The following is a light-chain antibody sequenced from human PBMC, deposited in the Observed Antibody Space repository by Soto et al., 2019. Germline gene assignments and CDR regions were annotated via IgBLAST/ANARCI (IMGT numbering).Light chain of an antibody. CDR2: DAS. Sequence: DIQMTQSPSTLSASVGDRVTITCRASQSINNCLAWYQQKPGKAPKLLIYDASSLESGVPSRFSGSGSGTEFSLTVSSLQPDDFATYFCRQYNSYSGTFGQGTKVEIK. CDR3: RQYNSYSGT. CDR1: QSINNC. V-gene: IGKV1-5*01. J-gene: IGKJ1*01.